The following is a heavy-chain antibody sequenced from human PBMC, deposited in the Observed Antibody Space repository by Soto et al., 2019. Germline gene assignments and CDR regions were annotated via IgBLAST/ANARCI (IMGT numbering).Heavy chain of an antibody. V-gene: IGHV3-9*01. Sequence: GGSLRLSCAASGFTFDDYAMHWVRQAPGKGLEWVSGISWNSGSIGYADSVKGRFTISRDNAKNSLYLQMNSLRAEDTALYYCAKGPTLYYYYYMDVWGKGTTVTVSS. CDR2: ISWNSGSI. CDR1: GFTFDDYA. J-gene: IGHJ6*03. D-gene: IGHD4-17*01. CDR3: AKGPTLYYYYYMDV.